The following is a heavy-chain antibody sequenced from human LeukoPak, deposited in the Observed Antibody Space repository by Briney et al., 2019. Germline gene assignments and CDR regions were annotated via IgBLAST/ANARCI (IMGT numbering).Heavy chain of an antibody. CDR1: GFTFSTYG. CDR2: ISSSGSTI. CDR3: ARDLVEQIFGVVINWFDP. V-gene: IGHV3-48*01. D-gene: IGHD3-3*01. J-gene: IGHJ5*02. Sequence: GGSLRLSCAASGFTFSTYGMNWVRQAPGKGLEWVSYISSSGSTIHYADSVKGRFTISRDNAKNSLYLQMNSLRAEDTAVYYCARDLVEQIFGVVINWFDPWGQGTLVTVSS.